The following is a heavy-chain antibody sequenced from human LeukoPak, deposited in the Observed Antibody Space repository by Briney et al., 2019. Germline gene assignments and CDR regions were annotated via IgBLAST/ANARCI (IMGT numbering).Heavy chain of an antibody. V-gene: IGHV3-21*01. CDR1: GFTFSSYF. Sequence: GGSLRLSCAASGFTFSSYFMNWVRQAPGKGLEWVSSISSSSSYIYYADSVKGRFTISRDNAQNSLSLQMNSLRAEDTAVYYCARDRYNYYDSSGFYDYWGQGILVTVSS. CDR3: ARDRYNYYDSSGFYDY. J-gene: IGHJ4*02. D-gene: IGHD3-22*01. CDR2: ISSSSSYI.